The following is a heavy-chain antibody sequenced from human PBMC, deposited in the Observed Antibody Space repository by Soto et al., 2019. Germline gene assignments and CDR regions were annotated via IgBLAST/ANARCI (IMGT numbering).Heavy chain of an antibody. J-gene: IGHJ3*02. V-gene: IGHV3-66*01. CDR3: ARDRNGDAFDI. CDR2: IYSGGST. Sequence: EVQLVESGGGLVKPGGSLSLSCAASGFTVSSNYMSWVRQAPGKGLEWVSVIYSGGSTYYADSVKGRFTISRDNSKNTLYLQMNSLRAEDTAVYYCARDRNGDAFDIWGQGTMVTVSS. CDR1: GFTVSSNY. D-gene: IGHD2-8*01.